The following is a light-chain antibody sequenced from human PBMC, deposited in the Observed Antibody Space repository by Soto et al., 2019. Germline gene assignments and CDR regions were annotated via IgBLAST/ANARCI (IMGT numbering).Light chain of an antibody. Sequence: DVVMTQSPLSLPVTLGQPASISCRSSQSLVYSDGNTYLNWFQQTPGQSPRRLIYKVSNRDSGVPDRFSGSGSGTDFTLKISRVEAEDVGVYYCMQGTNWPFTFGPGTKVDIK. CDR1: QSLVYSDGNTY. CDR3: MQGTNWPFT. CDR2: KVS. V-gene: IGKV2-30*01. J-gene: IGKJ3*01.